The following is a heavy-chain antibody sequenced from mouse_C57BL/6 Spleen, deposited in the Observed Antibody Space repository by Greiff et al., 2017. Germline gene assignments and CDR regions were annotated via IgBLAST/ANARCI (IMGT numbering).Heavy chain of an antibody. J-gene: IGHJ2*01. V-gene: IGHV1-42*01. CDR3: ARNYYGSRDY. D-gene: IGHD1-1*01. Sequence: VQLKQSGPELVKPGASVKISCKASGYSFTGYYMNWVKQSPEKSLEWIGEINPSTGGTTYNQKFKAKATLTVDKSSSTASMQLKSLTSEDSAVYYYARNYYGSRDYWGQGTTLTVSS. CDR2: INPSTGGT. CDR1: GYSFTGYY.